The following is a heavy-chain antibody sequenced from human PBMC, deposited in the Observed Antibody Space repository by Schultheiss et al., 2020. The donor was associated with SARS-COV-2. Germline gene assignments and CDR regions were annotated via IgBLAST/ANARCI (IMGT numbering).Heavy chain of an antibody. CDR1: GGSISSGDYY. V-gene: IGHV4-61*08. J-gene: IGHJ6*03. Sequence: SQTLSLTCTVSGGSISSGDYYWSWIRQPPGKGLEWIGYIYYSGSTNYNPSLKSRVTISVDTSKNQFSLKLSSVTAADTAVYYCAREGRFLEWLLSNSYYYYMDFWGKGTTVTVSS. CDR2: IYYSGST. CDR3: AREGRFLEWLLSNSYYYYMDF. D-gene: IGHD3-3*01.